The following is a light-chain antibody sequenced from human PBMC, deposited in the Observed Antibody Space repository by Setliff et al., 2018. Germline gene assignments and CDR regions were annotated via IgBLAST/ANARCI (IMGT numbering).Light chain of an antibody. Sequence: DTQMTQSPSSLSASVGDRVTITCRASQGIDKYVAWYQQRPGSAPKLLIYGASILQSGVPSRFSGSGFGTDFFHTINSLQPEDVATYYCQKYDNAPWTFGQGTKVDIK. CDR1: QGIDKY. V-gene: IGKV1-27*01. CDR3: QKYDNAPWT. J-gene: IGKJ1*01. CDR2: GAS.